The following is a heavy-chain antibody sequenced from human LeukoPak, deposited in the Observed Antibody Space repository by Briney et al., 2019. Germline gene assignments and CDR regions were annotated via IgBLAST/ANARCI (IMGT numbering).Heavy chain of an antibody. CDR1: GSYW. CDR2: INSDGSWT. CDR3: VSFYETY. V-gene: IGHV3-74*01. Sequence: GGSLRLSCAASGSYWMHWVRQAPGKGLVWVSHINSDGSWTSYADSVKGRLTISKDNAKNTVYLQMNNLRAEDTAVYYCVSFYETYWGRGTLVTVSS. D-gene: IGHD2/OR15-2a*01. J-gene: IGHJ4*02.